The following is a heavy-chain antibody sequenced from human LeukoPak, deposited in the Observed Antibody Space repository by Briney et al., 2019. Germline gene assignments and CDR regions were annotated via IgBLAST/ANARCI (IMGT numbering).Heavy chain of an antibody. V-gene: IGHV3-30*02. Sequence: GGSLRLSCAASGFTFSSFGMHWVRQAPGKGLEWAAYIRYDGSNKKYADSLEGRFTISRDNSKNALYLQIDSLRPEDTAVYYCAKKGGAAFYNWFDPWGQGTLVTVSS. CDR1: GFTFSSFG. CDR2: IRYDGSNK. J-gene: IGHJ5*02. D-gene: IGHD1-26*01. CDR3: AKKGGAAFYNWFDP.